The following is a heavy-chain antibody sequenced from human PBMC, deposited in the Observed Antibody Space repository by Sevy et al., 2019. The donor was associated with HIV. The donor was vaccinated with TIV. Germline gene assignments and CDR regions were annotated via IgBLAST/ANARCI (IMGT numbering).Heavy chain of an antibody. D-gene: IGHD4-17*01. Sequence: GGSLRLSCEASGFAFRDSAIHWVRQSPGKGLEWVALISHGGSYEYYVDSVKGRFTVSGARSKNILYLQMDSRRAEDTAVYYCARMVSGGLRWELIKENAFDIWGQGTGVTVSS. CDR2: ISHGGSYE. CDR3: ARMVSGGLRWELIKENAFDI. V-gene: IGHV3-30-3*01. J-gene: IGHJ3*02. CDR1: GFAFRDSA.